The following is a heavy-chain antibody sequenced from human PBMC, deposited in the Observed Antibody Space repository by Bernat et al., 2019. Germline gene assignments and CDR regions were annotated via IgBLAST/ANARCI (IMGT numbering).Heavy chain of an antibody. V-gene: IGHV2-5*02. D-gene: IGHD1-1*01. Sequence: QITLKESGPTLVEPAQTLTLTCTFSGFSLSTTHVGVGWVHQPPGKALECLAVIYWDDDKRDRPSRRSRLTITKDTSKNQVVLAMTNMYPVHTGTFFCEHRREQSGGGWNEGTVDYWGQGTLVTASS. J-gene: IGHJ4*02. CDR2: IYWDDDK. CDR1: GFSLSTTHVG. CDR3: EHRREQSGGGWNEGTVDY.